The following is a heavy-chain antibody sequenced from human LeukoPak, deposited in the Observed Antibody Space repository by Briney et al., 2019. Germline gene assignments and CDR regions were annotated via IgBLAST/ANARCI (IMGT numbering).Heavy chain of an antibody. D-gene: IGHD5-12*01. CDR1: GGSFSTYY. CDR3: ARGTNGPRLNY. V-gene: IGHV4-34*01. J-gene: IGHJ4*02. Sequence: SETLSLTCAVYGGSFSTYYWSWIRQSPGKGLEWIAEINHRGDTNYNPSLKSRVTTSLDTSNNQFSLRLRSVTAADTALYYCARGTNGPRLNYWGQGTLVTVSS. CDR2: INHRGDT.